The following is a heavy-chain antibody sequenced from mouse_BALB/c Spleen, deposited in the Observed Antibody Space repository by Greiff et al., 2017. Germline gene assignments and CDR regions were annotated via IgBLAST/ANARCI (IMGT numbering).Heavy chain of an antibody. CDR1: GYTFTSYW. D-gene: IGHD2-14*01. CDR2: INPSTGYT. CDR3: ARRRYGYAMDY. J-gene: IGHJ4*01. Sequence: VQLQQSGAELAKPGASVKMSCKASGYTFTSYWMHWVKQRPGQGLEWIGYINPSTGYTEYNQKFKDKATLTADKSSSTAYMQLSSLPSEDSAVYYCARRRYGYAMDYWGQGTSVTVSS. V-gene: IGHV1-7*01.